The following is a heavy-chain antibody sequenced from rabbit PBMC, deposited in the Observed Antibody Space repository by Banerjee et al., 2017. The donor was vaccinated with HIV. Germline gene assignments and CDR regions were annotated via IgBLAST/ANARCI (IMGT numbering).Heavy chain of an antibody. V-gene: IGHV1S47*01. CDR1: GFDFSSYG. Sequence: QEQLEESGGDLVQPGGSLKLSCKASGFDFSSYGVSWVRQAPGKGLEWIGYIDPVFGSTFYASWVNGRFTISSHNAQNTLYLQLNSLTAADTATYFCVRVNSGLNLWGPGTLVTVS. D-gene: IGHD4-1*01. CDR2: IDPVFGST. CDR3: VRVNSGLNL. J-gene: IGHJ4*01.